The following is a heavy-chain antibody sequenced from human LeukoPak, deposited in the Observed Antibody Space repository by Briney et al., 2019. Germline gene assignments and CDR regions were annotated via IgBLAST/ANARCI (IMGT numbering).Heavy chain of an antibody. V-gene: IGHV4-38-2*02. D-gene: IGHD3-10*01. CDR3: ARAMVRGVSPYNWFDP. CDR2: IYHSGST. Sequence: SETLSLTCTVSGYSISSGYNWGWIRQPPGKGLEWIGSIYHSGSTYYNPSLKSRVTISVDTSKNQFSLKLSSVTAADTAVYYCARAMVRGVSPYNWFDPWGQGTLVTVSS. J-gene: IGHJ5*02. CDR1: GYSISSGYN.